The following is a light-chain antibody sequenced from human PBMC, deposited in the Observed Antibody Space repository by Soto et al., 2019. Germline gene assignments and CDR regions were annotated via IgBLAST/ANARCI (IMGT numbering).Light chain of an antibody. CDR2: GAS. V-gene: IGKV3-15*01. CDR1: QSVSSN. Sequence: EIVMTQSPATLTVSPGERAILSCRASQSVSSNLAWYQQKPGQAPRLLIYGASSRATGIPARFSGSGSATEFTLTITGLQSEDFAVYYCQQYKNWPPEYTFGQGTKLEIK. J-gene: IGKJ2*01. CDR3: QQYKNWPPEYT.